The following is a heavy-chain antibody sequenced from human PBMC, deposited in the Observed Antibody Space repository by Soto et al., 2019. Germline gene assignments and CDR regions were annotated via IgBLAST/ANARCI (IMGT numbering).Heavy chain of an antibody. CDR2: ISGGGDTT. J-gene: IGHJ4*02. V-gene: IGHV3-23*01. CDR1: GFTFNNYA. D-gene: IGHD3-10*01. CDR3: AKGRGGSGSITPRVDF. Sequence: EVQLLESGGGLVQPGGSLRLSCAASGFTFNNYAMTWVRQAPGKGLEWVSAISGGGDTTSYADSVKGRFTVSRDGSKNTLYLQMSSLRAEDTALYYCAKGRGGSGSITPRVDFWGQGPLVTVSS.